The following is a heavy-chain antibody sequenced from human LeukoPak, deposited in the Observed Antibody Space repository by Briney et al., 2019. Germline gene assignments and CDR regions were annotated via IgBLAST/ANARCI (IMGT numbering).Heavy chain of an antibody. CDR3: ARDLGSSGYYDY. Sequence: SVTVSCKASGGTFSSYAISWVRQAPGQGLEWMGGIIPIFGTANYAEKFQGRVTITTDESTSTAYMELSSLRSEDTAVYYCARDLGSSGYYDYWGQGTLVTVSS. CDR2: IIPIFGTA. CDR1: GGTFSSYA. D-gene: IGHD3-22*01. V-gene: IGHV1-69*05. J-gene: IGHJ4*02.